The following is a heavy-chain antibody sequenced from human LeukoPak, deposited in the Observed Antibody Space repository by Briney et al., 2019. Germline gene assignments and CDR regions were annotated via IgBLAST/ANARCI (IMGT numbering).Heavy chain of an antibody. D-gene: IGHD3-22*01. CDR2: MNPNSGNR. J-gene: IGHJ4*02. V-gene: IGHV1-8*01. CDR3: ARGSSGYPNDY. Sequence: ASVKVSCKASGYPFINYDIKWVRQATGQGLEWMGWMNPNSGNRGYAQKFQGRVSMTRDTSVSTAYMELSSLRSEDTAVYYCARGSSGYPNDYWGQGTLVTVSS. CDR1: GYPFINYD.